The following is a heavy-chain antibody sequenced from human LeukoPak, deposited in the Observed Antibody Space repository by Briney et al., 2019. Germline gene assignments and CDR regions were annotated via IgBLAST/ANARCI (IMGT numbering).Heavy chain of an antibody. CDR1: GFTFSSYS. Sequence: PGGSLRLSCAASGFTFSSYSMNWVRQAPGKGLEWVSSISSSSSYIYYADSVKGRFTISRDNAKNSLYLQMNSLRAEDTAVYYCARDDCGGGGDCYNDAFDIWGQGTMVTVSS. D-gene: IGHD2-21*02. CDR2: ISSSSSYI. CDR3: ARDDCGGGGDCYNDAFDI. J-gene: IGHJ3*02. V-gene: IGHV3-21*01.